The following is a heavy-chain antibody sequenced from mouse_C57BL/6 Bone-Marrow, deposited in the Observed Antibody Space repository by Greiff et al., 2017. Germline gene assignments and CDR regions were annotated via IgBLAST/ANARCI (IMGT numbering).Heavy chain of an antibody. D-gene: IGHD6-1*01. CDR1: GYTFTSYW. J-gene: IGHJ3*01. CDR3: AKGPLCCSASFAY. CDR2: IHPNSGST. Sequence: QVQLQQPGAELVKPGASVKLSCKASGYTFTSYWMHWVKQRPGQGLEWIGMIHPNSGSTNYNEKFKSKATLTVDKSSSTAYMQLSSLTSEDSAVYYCAKGPLCCSASFAYWGQGTLVTVSA. V-gene: IGHV1-64*01.